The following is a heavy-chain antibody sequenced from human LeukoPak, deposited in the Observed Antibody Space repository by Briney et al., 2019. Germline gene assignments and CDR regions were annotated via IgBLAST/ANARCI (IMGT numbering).Heavy chain of an antibody. CDR2: IYSGGRT. V-gene: IGHV3-53*01. D-gene: IGHD3-10*01. CDR1: GFTVSSTY. Sequence: GGSLRLSCAASGFTVSSTYMNWVRQAPGKGLEWVSLIYSGGRTYYTDSVKGRFTISRDKSKNTVYLQMNSLRAEDTAVYYCARGVVWGVGFDYWGRGTLVTVSS. CDR3: ARGVVWGVGFDY. J-gene: IGHJ4*02.